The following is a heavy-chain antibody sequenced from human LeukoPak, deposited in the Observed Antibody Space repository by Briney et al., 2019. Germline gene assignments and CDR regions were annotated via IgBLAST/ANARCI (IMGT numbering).Heavy chain of an antibody. V-gene: IGHV3-7*01. CDR1: GFTFSSYW. CDR3: ARDPRTVRI. D-gene: IGHD1-1*01. J-gene: IGHJ4*02. CDR2: IKQDGSEK. Sequence: GGSLRLSCAASGFTFSSYWMSWVRQAPGKGLEWVANIKQDGSEKYYVDSVKGRFTISRDNAKNLLYLQMDSLRVEDTAIYYCARDPRTVRIWGQGTLVTVSS.